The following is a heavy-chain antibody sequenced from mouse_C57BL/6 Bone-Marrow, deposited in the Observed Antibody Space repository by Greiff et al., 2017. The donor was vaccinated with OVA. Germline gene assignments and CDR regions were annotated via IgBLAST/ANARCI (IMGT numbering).Heavy chain of an antibody. V-gene: IGHV1-26*01. J-gene: IGHJ2*01. CDR2: INPNNGGT. D-gene: IGHD4-1*01. Sequence: VQLYQSGPELVKPGASVKISCKASGYTFTDYYMNWVKQSHGKSLEWIGDINPNNGGTSYNQKLKGKANLTVAKSSSTAYMELRSLTSEDSAVYYCARGGTGPLRGQGTTLTVSS. CDR1: GYTFTDYY. CDR3: ARGGTGPL.